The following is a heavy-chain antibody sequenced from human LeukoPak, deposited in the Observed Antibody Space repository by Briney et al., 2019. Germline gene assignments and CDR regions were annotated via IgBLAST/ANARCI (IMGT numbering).Heavy chain of an antibody. CDR3: ANLGIAAAGTPRENWFDP. Sequence: PGGSLRLSCAASGFTFSSYGMHWVRQAPGKGLEWLAFIRYDGSNKYYADSVKGRFTISRDNSKNTLYLQMNSLRAEDTAVYYCANLGIAAAGTPRENWFDPWGQGTLVTVSS. V-gene: IGHV3-30*02. J-gene: IGHJ5*02. CDR2: IRYDGSNK. D-gene: IGHD6-13*01. CDR1: GFTFSSYG.